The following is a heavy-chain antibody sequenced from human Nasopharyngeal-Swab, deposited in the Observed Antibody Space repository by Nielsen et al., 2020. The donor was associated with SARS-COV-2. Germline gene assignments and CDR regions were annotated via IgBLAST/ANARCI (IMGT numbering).Heavy chain of an antibody. CDR1: GGSISSGGYY. CDR2: IYYSGST. V-gene: IGHV4-31*03. J-gene: IGHJ4*02. Sequence: LSCTVSGGSISSGGYYWSWIRQHPGKGLEWIGYIYYSGSTYYNPSLKSRVTISVDTSKNQFSLKLSSVTAADTAVYYCAREPPVDIVATTHFDYWGQGTLVTVSS. D-gene: IGHD5-12*01. CDR3: AREPPVDIVATTHFDY.